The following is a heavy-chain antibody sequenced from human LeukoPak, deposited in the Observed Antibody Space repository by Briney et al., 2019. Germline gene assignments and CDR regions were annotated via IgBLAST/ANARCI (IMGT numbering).Heavy chain of an antibody. CDR1: GGSISSSSYY. CDR3: ARHYSSSWYGGDY. D-gene: IGHD6-13*01. CDR2: IYYSGST. Sequence: SSETLSLTCTVSGGSISSSSYYWGWIRQPPGKGLEWIGSIYYSGSTYYNPSIKSRITISVDTSKNQFSLKLSSVSAADTAVYYCARHYSSSWYGGDYWGQGTLVTVSS. J-gene: IGHJ4*02. V-gene: IGHV4-39*01.